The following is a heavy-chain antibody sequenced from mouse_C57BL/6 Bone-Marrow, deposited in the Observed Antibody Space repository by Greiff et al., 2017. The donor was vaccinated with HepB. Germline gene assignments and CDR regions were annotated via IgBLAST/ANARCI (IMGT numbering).Heavy chain of an antibody. CDR1: GFTFSSYG. CDR2: ISSGGSYT. D-gene: IGHD1-1*01. Sequence: VQLVESGGDLVKPGGSLKLSCAASGFTFSSYGMSWVRQTPDKRLEWVATISSGGSYTYYPDSVKGRFTISRDNAKNTLYLQRSSLKSEDTAMYYCARPASNYYGSSYWYFDVWGTGTTVTVSS. V-gene: IGHV5-6*01. CDR3: ARPASNYYGSSYWYFDV. J-gene: IGHJ1*03.